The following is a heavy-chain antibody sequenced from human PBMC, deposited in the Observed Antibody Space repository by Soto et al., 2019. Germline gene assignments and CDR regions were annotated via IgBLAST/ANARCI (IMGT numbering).Heavy chain of an antibody. CDR2: IKQDGSEK. J-gene: IGHJ6*02. D-gene: IGHD3-3*01. V-gene: IGHV3-7*01. CDR1: GFTFSSYW. CDR3: ARLGMRSDFWSGYYFSEDYDYGMDV. Sequence: GWSLRLSCTASGFTFSSYWMSWVRQAPGKGLEWVANIKQDGSEKYYVDSVKGRFTISRDNAKNSLYLQMNSLRAEDTAVYYCARLGMRSDFWSGYYFSEDYDYGMDVWGQGTTVTVS.